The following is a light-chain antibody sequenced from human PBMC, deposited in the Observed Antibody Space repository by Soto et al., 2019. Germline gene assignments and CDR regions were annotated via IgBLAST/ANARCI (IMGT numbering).Light chain of an antibody. V-gene: IGKV2D-29*01. J-gene: IGKJ4*01. CDR2: EVS. Sequence: EIVMTQTPLSLSVTPGQSASISCRSSQTLLHSNGKSYLYWYLQKAGQAPQLLIYEVSKRFSGVPDRFSGSGAGTDFTLKISRVEAEDDGVYYCLQSLHFPLTFGGGTKVEIK. CDR3: LQSLHFPLT. CDR1: QTLLHSNGKSY.